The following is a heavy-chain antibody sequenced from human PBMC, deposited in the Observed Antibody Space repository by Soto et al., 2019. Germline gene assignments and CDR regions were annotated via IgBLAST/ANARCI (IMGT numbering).Heavy chain of an antibody. CDR2: IVVGSGNT. D-gene: IGHD3-3*01. V-gene: IGHV1-58*02. CDR3: AAVYYDFWSGYNDAFDI. Sequence: ASVKVSCKASGLTFTSSAMQWVRQARGQRLEWIGWIVVGSGNTNYAQKVQERVTITRDMSTSTAYMELSSLRSEDTAVYYCAAVYYDFWSGYNDAFDIWGQGTMVTVS. J-gene: IGHJ3*02. CDR1: GLTFTSSA.